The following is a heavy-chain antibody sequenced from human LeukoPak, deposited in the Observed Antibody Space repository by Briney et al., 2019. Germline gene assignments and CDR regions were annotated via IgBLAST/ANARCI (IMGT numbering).Heavy chain of an antibody. D-gene: IGHD3-10*01. Sequence: GESLKISCKGSGYSFTTYWIGCVRQMPGKGLEWMGIIYPGDSATRYSPSFQGQVTISADKSISTAYLQWSSLKASDTAMYYCASTTMVRGVISYFDSWGQGTVVTVSS. CDR3: ASTTMVRGVISYFDS. V-gene: IGHV5-51*01. J-gene: IGHJ4*02. CDR1: GYSFTTYW. CDR2: IYPGDSAT.